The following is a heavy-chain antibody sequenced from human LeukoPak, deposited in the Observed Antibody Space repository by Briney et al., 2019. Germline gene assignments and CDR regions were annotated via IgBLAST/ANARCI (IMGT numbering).Heavy chain of an antibody. CDR2: IIPILGIA. J-gene: IGHJ5*02. CDR1: GGTFSSYV. Sequence: GSSVKVSCKASGGTFSSYVISWVRQAPGQGLEWMGRIIPILGIANYAQKFQGRVTITADNSTSTAYMELSSLRSEDTAVYYCARAFEGGTNWFDPWGQGTLVTVSS. D-gene: IGHD1-26*01. V-gene: IGHV1-69*04. CDR3: ARAFEGGTNWFDP.